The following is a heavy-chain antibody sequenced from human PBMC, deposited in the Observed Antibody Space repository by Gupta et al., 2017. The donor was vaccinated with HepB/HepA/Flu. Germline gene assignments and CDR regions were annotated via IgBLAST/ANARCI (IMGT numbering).Heavy chain of an antibody. D-gene: IGHD1-26*01. CDR3: TTDLRWELQPSDY. J-gene: IGHJ4*02. CDR1: GFTFSDAW. Sequence: DVQLAESGGGLVTPGGSLSLSCAASGFTFSDAWMSWVRQAPGKGLEWVGRLKTDGWTTDYAAPVKGRFIISRDDSRNTRYLQMNSLKTEDTAIYYCTTDLRWELQPSDYWGQGTLVTVSS. CDR2: LKTDGWTT. V-gene: IGHV3-15*01.